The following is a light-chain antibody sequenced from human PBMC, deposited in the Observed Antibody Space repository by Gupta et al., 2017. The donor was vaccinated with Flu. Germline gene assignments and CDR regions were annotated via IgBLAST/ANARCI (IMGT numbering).Light chain of an antibody. CDR3: QQSDNTPKR. CDR2: GAS. J-gene: IGKJ1*01. V-gene: IGKV1-39*01. CDR1: QSISSY. Sequence: DIQITHSPSSLSASVGDRVTITCRASQSISSYLNWYQQKPGKAPKLLIYGASTLQCGVPSRFSGSGSGTDFILTISRLQPEDFATYYCQQSDNTPKRFGQGTKVETK.